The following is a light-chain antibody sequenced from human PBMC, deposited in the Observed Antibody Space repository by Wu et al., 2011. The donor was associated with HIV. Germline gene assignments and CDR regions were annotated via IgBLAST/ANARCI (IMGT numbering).Light chain of an antibody. CDR3: HQYATSPHT. V-gene: IGKV3-20*01. Sequence: EVVLTQSPGTLSLSPGEGATLSCRVSETIASSSLAWYQQKPGQAPRLLIYGASRRATGIPDRLSGSGSGADFTLTISRLEPEDSAVYYCHQYATSPHTFGQGTKLEIK. CDR1: ETIASSS. CDR2: GAS. J-gene: IGKJ2*01.